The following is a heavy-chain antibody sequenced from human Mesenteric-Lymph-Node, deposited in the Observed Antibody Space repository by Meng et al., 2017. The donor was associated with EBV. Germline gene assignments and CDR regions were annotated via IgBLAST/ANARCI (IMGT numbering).Heavy chain of an antibody. Sequence: QVQLQESGPGLVKPSGTLSLTCAVSGASISSSNCWSWVRQPPGKGLEWIGEHGGTRNYNPSLGSRVTISLDYSKNQFSLTLRSVTAADTAVYYCATFNSGSYKYYFDHWGRGLLVTVSS. D-gene: IGHD6-19*01. CDR1: GASISSSNC. CDR3: ATFNSGSYKYYFDH. V-gene: IGHV4-4*02. CDR2: HGGTR. J-gene: IGHJ4*02.